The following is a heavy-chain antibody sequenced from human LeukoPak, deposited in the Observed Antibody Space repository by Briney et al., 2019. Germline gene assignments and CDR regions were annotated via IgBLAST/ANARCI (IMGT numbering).Heavy chain of an antibody. J-gene: IGHJ4*02. CDR3: ARALTRYSTAWYGY. Sequence: ASVRVSCKTSGFTFKDYYIHWVRQAPGQGLEWMGWLNPYSGGTNYAQKFQGRVALTRDTSITTAYMDLSSLTSDDTALYYCARALTRYSTAWYGYWGQGTLVTVSS. D-gene: IGHD6-19*01. V-gene: IGHV1-2*02. CDR1: GFTFKDYY. CDR2: LNPYSGGT.